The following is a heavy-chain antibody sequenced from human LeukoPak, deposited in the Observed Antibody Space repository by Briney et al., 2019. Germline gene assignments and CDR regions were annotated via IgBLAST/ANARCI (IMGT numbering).Heavy chain of an antibody. CDR2: IYPYSGDT. J-gene: IGHJ3*02. Sequence: ASVKVSCKASGYTFTSHYIHWVRQAPGQGLEWMGWIYPYSGDTNYAQNFQGRVTMTRDTSISTAYMELSSLKSDDTAVYYCARDRNSGSSLDIWGQGTMLTVSS. CDR1: GYTFTSHY. V-gene: IGHV1-2*02. D-gene: IGHD6-6*01. CDR3: ARDRNSGSSLDI.